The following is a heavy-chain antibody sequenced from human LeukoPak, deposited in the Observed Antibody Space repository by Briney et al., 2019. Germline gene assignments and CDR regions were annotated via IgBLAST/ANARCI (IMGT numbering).Heavy chain of an antibody. J-gene: IGHJ2*01. V-gene: IGHV4-39*01. CDR3: ARTIVVVVAATEGYFDL. CDR1: GGSISSSSYY. Sequence: SETLSLTCTVSGGSISSSSYYWGWIRQPPGKGLEWIGSIYYSGSTYYNPSLKSRFTIPVDTSKNQFSLKLSSVTAADTAVYYCARTIVVVVAATEGYFDLWGRGTLVTVSS. D-gene: IGHD2-15*01. CDR2: IYYSGST.